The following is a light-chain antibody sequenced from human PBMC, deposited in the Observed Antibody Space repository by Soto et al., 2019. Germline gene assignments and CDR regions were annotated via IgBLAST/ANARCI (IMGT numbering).Light chain of an antibody. CDR1: RSNIGTNH. Sequence: QSVLTQPPSVSAAPGQKVTISCSGSRSNIGTNHVSWYQHLPGTTPKLLIYDNTNRPSGIPDRFSGSRSGTSATLGITGLQTGDEADYYCGAWDNSLSGVVFGGGTKLTVL. V-gene: IGLV1-51*01. CDR2: DNT. J-gene: IGLJ2*01. CDR3: GAWDNSLSGVV.